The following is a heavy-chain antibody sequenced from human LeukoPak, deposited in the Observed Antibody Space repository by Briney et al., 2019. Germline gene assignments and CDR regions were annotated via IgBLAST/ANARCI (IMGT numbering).Heavy chain of an antibody. CDR2: IYYSGST. V-gene: IGHV4-59*12. D-gene: IGHD5-18*01. Sequence: PSETLSLTCTVSGGSISSYYWSWIRQPPGKGLEWIGYIYYSGSTNYNPSLKSRVTISVDTSKNQFSLKLTSVTAADTAVYYCARGYVDTAMVRGYFDYWGQGTLVTVSS. J-gene: IGHJ4*02. CDR3: ARGYVDTAMVRGYFDY. CDR1: GGSISSYY.